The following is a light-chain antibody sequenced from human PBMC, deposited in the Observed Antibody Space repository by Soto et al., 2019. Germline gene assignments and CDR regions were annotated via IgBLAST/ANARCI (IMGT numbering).Light chain of an antibody. CDR1: QSIGRY. Sequence: EIQLTQSPSSLSASVGDRVTITCRASQSIGRYLNWYQEKPGKAPNVVIFTASSLQSGVPSRFNGSGSGTEFTLTISSLQPEDFANYYCQQSYSIPIPFGQGTRLAIK. CDR2: TAS. V-gene: IGKV1-39*01. J-gene: IGKJ5*01. CDR3: QQSYSIPIP.